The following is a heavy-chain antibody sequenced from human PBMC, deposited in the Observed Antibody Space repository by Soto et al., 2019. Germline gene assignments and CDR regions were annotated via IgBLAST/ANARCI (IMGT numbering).Heavy chain of an antibody. Sequence: QSQTLSLTCAISGDSVSSNSAAWNWIRQSPSRGLEWLGRTYYRSKWYNDYAVSVKSRITINPDTSKNQFSLQLNSVTPEDTAVYYCARDVGYCTNGVCYRPGYFDYWGQGTLVTVSS. V-gene: IGHV6-1*01. CDR1: GDSVSSNSAA. D-gene: IGHD2-8*01. J-gene: IGHJ4*02. CDR2: TYYRSKWYN. CDR3: ARDVGYCTNGVCYRPGYFDY.